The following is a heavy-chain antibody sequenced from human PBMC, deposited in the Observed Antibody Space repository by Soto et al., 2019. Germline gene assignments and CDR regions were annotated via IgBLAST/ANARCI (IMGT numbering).Heavy chain of an antibody. Sequence: QVQLVESGGGVVQPGRSLRLSCAASGFTFSSYGMHWVRQAPGKGLEWVAVIWYDGSNKYYADSVKGRFTISRDNSKNTLYLQMNSLRAEDTAVYYCAREAYDSSGYYPGGWYFDLWGRGTLVTVSS. CDR1: GFTFSSYG. V-gene: IGHV3-33*01. CDR2: IWYDGSNK. CDR3: AREAYDSSGYYPGGWYFDL. D-gene: IGHD3-22*01. J-gene: IGHJ2*01.